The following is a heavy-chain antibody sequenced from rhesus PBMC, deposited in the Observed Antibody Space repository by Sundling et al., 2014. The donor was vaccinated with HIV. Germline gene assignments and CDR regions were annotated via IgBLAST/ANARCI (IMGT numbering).Heavy chain of an antibody. Sequence: QVQLQESGPGLVKPSETLSLTCVVSGGSINGYYWNWIRQPPGKGLEWIGYIGGSGGNAYYSPALKGRVTFSTDTSKNRLSLKLTSVTAADTAVYYCARKQQRPRSDFDSWGRGSPGHRLL. CDR1: GGSINGYY. V-gene: IGHV4-165*02. CDR2: IGGSGGNA. J-gene: IGHJ4*01. CDR3: ARKQQRPRSDFDS. D-gene: IGHD6-31*01.